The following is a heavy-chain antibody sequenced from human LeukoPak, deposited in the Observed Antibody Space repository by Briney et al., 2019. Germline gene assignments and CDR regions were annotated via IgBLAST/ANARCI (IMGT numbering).Heavy chain of an antibody. CDR2: IKEDGNQK. CDR1: GFTFSSYW. D-gene: IGHD6-13*01. V-gene: IGHV3-7*01. CDR3: LRDYQGY. Sequence: GSLRLSCAASGFTFSSYWMSWVRQAPGKGLEWVANIKEDGNQKYYVDSVKGRFTISRDNAKNSLYLQMNSLRAEDTALYYCLRDYQGYWGQGTLVTVSS. J-gene: IGHJ4*02.